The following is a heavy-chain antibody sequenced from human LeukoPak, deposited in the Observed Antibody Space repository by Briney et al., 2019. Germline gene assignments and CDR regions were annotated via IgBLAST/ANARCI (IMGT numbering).Heavy chain of an antibody. D-gene: IGHD3-10*01. CDR2: INAGNGNT. J-gene: IGHJ6*02. V-gene: IGHV1-3*01. Sequence: ASVKVSCKASGYTFTSYGISWVRQAPGQGLEWMGWINAGNGNTKYSQKFQGRVTITRDTSASTAYMELSSLRSEDTAVYYGARDPDYYGSGSSTYYGMDVWGQGTTVTVSS. CDR3: ARDPDYYGSGSSTYYGMDV. CDR1: GYTFTSYG.